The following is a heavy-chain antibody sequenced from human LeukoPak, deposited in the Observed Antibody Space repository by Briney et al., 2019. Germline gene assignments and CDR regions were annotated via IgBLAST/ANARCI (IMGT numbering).Heavy chain of an antibody. J-gene: IGHJ4*02. V-gene: IGHV3-30*04. CDR1: GFTVSSYA. CDR2: IAYDGSNR. Sequence: GGSLRLSWAASGFTVSSYAFQWVRQAPGKGLEWVAVIAYDGSNRYYADSVKGRFTISKDNSKNTLYLQMNSLRVDDTAVYYCARDHQPHYWGQGTLVTVSS. CDR3: ARDHQPHY.